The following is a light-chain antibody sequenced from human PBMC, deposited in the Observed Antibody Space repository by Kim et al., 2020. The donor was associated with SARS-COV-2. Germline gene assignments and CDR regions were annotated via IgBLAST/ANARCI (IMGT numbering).Light chain of an antibody. Sequence: SVGDTVTITCQASQGISSYLAWYQQKTGKAPNLLIYAASTLQSVVPSRFSGSGSGTDFTLNISSLQPEDFATYYCQQLNSYPWTFGQGTKVDIK. CDR3: QQLNSYPWT. CDR1: QGISSY. J-gene: IGKJ1*01. V-gene: IGKV1-9*01. CDR2: AAS.